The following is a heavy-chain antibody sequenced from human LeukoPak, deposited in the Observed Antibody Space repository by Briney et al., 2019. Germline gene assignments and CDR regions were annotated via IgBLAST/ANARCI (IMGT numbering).Heavy chain of an antibody. Sequence: ASVKVSCKASGGTFRSYAISWVRQAPGQGLEWMGGIIPIFGTANYAQKFQGRVTITTDESTSTAYMELSSLRSEDTAVYYCARAATLTYQNWFDPWGQGTLVTVSS. CDR3: ARAATLTYQNWFDP. CDR1: GGTFRSYA. J-gene: IGHJ5*02. D-gene: IGHD2-15*01. V-gene: IGHV1-69*05. CDR2: IIPIFGTA.